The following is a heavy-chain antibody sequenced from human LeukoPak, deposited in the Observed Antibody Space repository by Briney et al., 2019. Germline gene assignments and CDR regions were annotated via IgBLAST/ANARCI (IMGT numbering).Heavy chain of an antibody. CDR2: IYYSGST. D-gene: IGHD5-12*01. CDR3: ARGLVATSMPFDY. V-gene: IGHV4-59*01. J-gene: IGHJ4*02. CDR1: GGSISSYY. Sequence: SETLSLTCTVSGGSISSYYWSWIRQPPGKGLEWIGYIYYSGSTNYNPSLKSRVTISVDTSKNQFSLKLSSVTAADTAVYYCARGLVATSMPFDYWGQGTLVTVSS.